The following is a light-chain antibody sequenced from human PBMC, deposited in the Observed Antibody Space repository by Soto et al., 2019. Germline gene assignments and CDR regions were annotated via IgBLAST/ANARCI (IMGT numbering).Light chain of an antibody. Sequence: QSALTQPASVSGSPGQSITVSCTGTSSDVGGSNYVSWYQQHPGKAPKLMIYDVSNRPSGISNRFSGSKSGNTASLIISGLQAEDEADYYCSSYTTNSTRVFGSGTKLTVL. CDR3: SSYTTNSTRV. CDR2: DVS. J-gene: IGLJ1*01. V-gene: IGLV2-14*03. CDR1: SSDVGGSNY.